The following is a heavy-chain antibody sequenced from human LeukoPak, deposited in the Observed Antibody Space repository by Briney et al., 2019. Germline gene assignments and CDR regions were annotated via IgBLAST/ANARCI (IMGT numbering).Heavy chain of an antibody. CDR2: INAGNGNT. J-gene: IGHJ4*02. CDR1: GYTFTSYA. Sequence: WASVKVSCKASGYTFTSYAMHWVRQAPGQRLEWMGWINAGNGNTKYSQKFQGRVTITRDTSASTAYMELSSLRSEDTAVYYCARDRKAAAGTFHHWGQGTLVTVSS. CDR3: ARDRKAAAGTFHH. V-gene: IGHV1-3*01. D-gene: IGHD6-13*01.